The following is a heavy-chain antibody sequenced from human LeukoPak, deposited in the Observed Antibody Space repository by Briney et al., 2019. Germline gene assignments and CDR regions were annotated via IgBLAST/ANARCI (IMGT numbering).Heavy chain of an antibody. CDR1: GFTFSSYA. CDR2: ISGSGGST. Sequence: GGSLRLSCAASGFTFSSYAMSWVRQAPGKGLEWVSAISGSGGSTYYADSVKGLFTISRDNSKNTLYLQMNSLRAEDTAVYYCAKGVVTRPYYYYGMDVWGQGTTVTVSS. V-gene: IGHV3-23*01. J-gene: IGHJ6*02. CDR3: AKGVVTRPYYYYGMDV. D-gene: IGHD4-23*01.